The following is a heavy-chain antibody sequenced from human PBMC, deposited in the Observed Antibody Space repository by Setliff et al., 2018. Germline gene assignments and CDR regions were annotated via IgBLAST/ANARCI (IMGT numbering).Heavy chain of an antibody. J-gene: IGHJ4*02. CDR2: ITTYNGDT. Sequence: ASVKVSCKASGYTFTNYGISWVRQAPGQGLAWMGWITTYNGDTNYAQKLQGRVTMTTDTSTSTAYMELRSLRSDDTAVYYCARGGQLALFDYWGQGTLVTVSS. CDR3: ARGGQLALFDY. V-gene: IGHV1-18*01. CDR1: GYTFTNYG.